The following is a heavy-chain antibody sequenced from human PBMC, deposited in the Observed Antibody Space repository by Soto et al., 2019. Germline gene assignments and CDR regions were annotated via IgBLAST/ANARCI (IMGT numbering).Heavy chain of an antibody. CDR1: GYTFTSYA. CDR3: AIIRDSSGYESRWVVWFDY. CDR2: INAGNGNT. D-gene: IGHD3-22*01. Sequence: ASVKVSCKASGYTFTSYAMHWVRQAPGQRLEWMGWINAGNGNTKYSQKFQGRVTITRDTSASTAYMELSSLRSEDTAVYYCAIIRDSSGYESRWVVWFDYWGQGTLVTVSS. V-gene: IGHV1-3*01. J-gene: IGHJ4*02.